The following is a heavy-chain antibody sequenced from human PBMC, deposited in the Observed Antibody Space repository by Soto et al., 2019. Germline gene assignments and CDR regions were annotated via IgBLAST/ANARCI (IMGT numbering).Heavy chain of an antibody. CDR1: GFTFSTYN. CDR2: ISSSSSTI. J-gene: IGHJ5*02. D-gene: IGHD1-26*01. V-gene: IGHV3-48*01. CDR3: ARDSGSWPSWFDP. Sequence: EVQLVESGGGLVQPGGSLRLSCAASGFTFSTYNMQWFRQAPGKGLAWVSYISSSSSTIHYADSVKGRFRVSRDNAKNSLDLQVNSLRAEDTAVYYCARDSGSWPSWFDPWGQGTQVTVS.